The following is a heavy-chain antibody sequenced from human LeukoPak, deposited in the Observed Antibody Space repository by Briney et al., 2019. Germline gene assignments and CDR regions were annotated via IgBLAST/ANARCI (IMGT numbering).Heavy chain of an antibody. CDR2: IWYDGSDK. V-gene: IGHV3-33*01. J-gene: IGHJ4*02. CDR1: GFTFSSHG. CDR3: ARDRVLHYFDY. Sequence: GRSLRLSCAASGFTFSSHGMHWVRQAPGRGLEWVAVIWYDGSDKYYADSVKGRFTISRDNSKNTLYLQMTSLRADDTAVYYCARDRVLHYFDYWGQGALVTVSS. D-gene: IGHD3-16*01.